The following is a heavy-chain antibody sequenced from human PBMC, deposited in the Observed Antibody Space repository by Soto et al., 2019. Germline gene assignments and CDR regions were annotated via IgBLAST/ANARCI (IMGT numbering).Heavy chain of an antibody. CDR3: ARLSSGGYFNF. CDR2: ISGSDDST. CDR1: GFTFSSYA. J-gene: IGHJ4*02. Sequence: EVQLLESGGGLVQPGGSLRLSCAASGFTFSSYAMNWVRQAPGKGLEWVCVISGSDDSTYYADSVKGRFTISRDNSKNTLYLQMNSLRAVDTAVYYCARLSSGGYFNFCGQGSLVTVSS. V-gene: IGHV3-23*01. D-gene: IGHD6-19*01.